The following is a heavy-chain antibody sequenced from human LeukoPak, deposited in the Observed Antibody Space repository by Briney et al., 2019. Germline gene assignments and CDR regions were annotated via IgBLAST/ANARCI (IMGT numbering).Heavy chain of an antibody. CDR3: ARGKTFFYFDY. CDR1: GGSFSGYY. CDR2: TDHSGST. Sequence: SETLSLTCAVYGGSFSGYYWSWIRQPPGKGLEWIGETDHSGSTYYNPSLKSRVTISVDTSKNQFSLKLSSVTAADTAVYYCARGKTFFYFDYWGQGTLVTVSS. J-gene: IGHJ4*02. V-gene: IGHV4-34*01.